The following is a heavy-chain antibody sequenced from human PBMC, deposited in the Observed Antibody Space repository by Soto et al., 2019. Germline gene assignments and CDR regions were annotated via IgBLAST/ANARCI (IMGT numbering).Heavy chain of an antibody. Sequence: GGSLRLSCSASGFTFSSYDMHWVRQGPGKGLEWVSAIGTAGDTNYAGSVKGRFTISRENAKNSLYLQMNSLRAGDTAIYFCARAIGPTLFDYWRQGTLVTAPQ. CDR1: GFTFSSYD. V-gene: IGHV3-13*04. J-gene: IGHJ4*02. D-gene: IGHD3-22*01. CDR3: ARAIGPTLFDY. CDR2: IGTAGDT.